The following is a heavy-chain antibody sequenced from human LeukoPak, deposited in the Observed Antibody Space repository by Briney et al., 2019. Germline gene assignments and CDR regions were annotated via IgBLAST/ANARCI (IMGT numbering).Heavy chain of an antibody. V-gene: IGHV3-11*01. CDR1: GFIFIDYY. CDR2: ISSSGSTI. D-gene: IGHD6-19*01. CDR3: ARRRGQWLAQGELWFDP. Sequence: GGSLRLSCAASGFIFIDYYMSWIRQAPGKGLEWVSYISSSGSTISYADSVKGRFTISRDNAKDSLYLQMNSLRAEDTALYYCARRRGQWLAQGELWFDPWGQGTLVTVSS. J-gene: IGHJ5*02.